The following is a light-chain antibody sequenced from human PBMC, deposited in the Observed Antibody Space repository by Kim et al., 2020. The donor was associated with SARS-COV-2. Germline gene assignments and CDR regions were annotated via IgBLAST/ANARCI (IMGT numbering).Light chain of an antibody. CDR3: QQKRT. CDR2: GAS. CDR1: QSVSSGY. J-gene: IGKJ1*01. V-gene: IGKV3-20*01. Sequence: PLSLSPGERATLSGRASQSVSSGYLAWYQQKPGQAPRLLIYGASSRATGIPDRFSGSGSGTDFTLTISRLEPEDFAVYYCQQKRTFGQGTKVDIK.